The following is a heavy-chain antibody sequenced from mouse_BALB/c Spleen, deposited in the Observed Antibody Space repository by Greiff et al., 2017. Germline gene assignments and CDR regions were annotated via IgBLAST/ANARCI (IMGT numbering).Heavy chain of an antibody. V-gene: IGHV5-17*02. D-gene: IGHD1-1*01. CDR2: ISSGSSTI. Sequence: EVKVVESGGGLVQPGGSRKLSCAASGFTFSSFGMHWVRQAPEKGLEWVAYISSGSSTIYYADTVKGRFTISRDNPKNTLFLQMTSLRSEDTAMYYCARGYGSPMDYWGQGTSVTVSS. CDR1: GFTFSSFG. J-gene: IGHJ4*01. CDR3: ARGYGSPMDY.